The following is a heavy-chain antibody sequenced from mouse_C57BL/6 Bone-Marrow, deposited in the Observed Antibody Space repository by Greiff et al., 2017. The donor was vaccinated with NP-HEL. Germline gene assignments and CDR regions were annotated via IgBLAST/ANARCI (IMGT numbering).Heavy chain of an antibody. CDR2: IHPNSGST. J-gene: IGHJ3*01. D-gene: IGHD4-1*01. V-gene: IGHV1-64*01. CDR3: ARSLGDWFAY. Sequence: VQLQQSGAELVKPGASVKLSCKASGYTFTSYWMHWVKQRPGQGLEWIGMIHPNSGSTNYNEKFKSKATLTVDKSSSTAYMQLSSLTSEDSAVYYCARSLGDWFAYWGQGTLVTVSA. CDR1: GYTFTSYW.